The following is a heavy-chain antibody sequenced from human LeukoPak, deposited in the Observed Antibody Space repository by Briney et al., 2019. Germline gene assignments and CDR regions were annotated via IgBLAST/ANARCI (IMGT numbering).Heavy chain of an antibody. Sequence: GGPLRLSCAASGFTFSSYWMIWLRQAPGKGLEWVVNIKQDGSEKYYVDSVKGRFTISRDNAKNSLYLQMNSLRAEDTAVYYCARYGLLWFGEFSKHFDYWGQGTLVTVSS. J-gene: IGHJ4*02. CDR2: IKQDGSEK. D-gene: IGHD3-10*01. CDR3: ARYGLLWFGEFSKHFDY. CDR1: GFTFSSYW. V-gene: IGHV3-7*01.